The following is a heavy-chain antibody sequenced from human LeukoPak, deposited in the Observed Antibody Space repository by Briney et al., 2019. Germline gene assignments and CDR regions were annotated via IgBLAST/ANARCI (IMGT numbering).Heavy chain of an antibody. Sequence: PSETLSLTCTVSGGSISSYYWSWIRQPPGKGLEWIGYICTSGSTNYNPSLKSRVTISVDTSKNQFSLKLSSVTAADTAVYYCARHKATGDVDYWGQGTLVTVSS. CDR1: GGSISSYY. D-gene: IGHD7-27*01. J-gene: IGHJ4*02. V-gene: IGHV4-4*09. CDR2: ICTSGST. CDR3: ARHKATGDVDY.